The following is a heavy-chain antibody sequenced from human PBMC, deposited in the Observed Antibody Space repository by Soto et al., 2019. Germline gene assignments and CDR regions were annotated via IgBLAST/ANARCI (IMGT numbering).Heavy chain of an antibody. V-gene: IGHV1-69*06. CDR1: GGTFSIYA. J-gene: IGHJ6*02. CDR2: IIPIFGTA. D-gene: IGHD5-18*01. CDR3: ETPRKNSYGYMPNYGMDV. Sequence: ASVKVSCKASGGTFSIYAISLVRQAPGQGLEWMGGIIPIFGTANYAQKFQGRVTITADKSTSTGYMELSSLRCEDTAVYYCETPRKNSYGYMPNYGMDVWGQGTTVTVSS.